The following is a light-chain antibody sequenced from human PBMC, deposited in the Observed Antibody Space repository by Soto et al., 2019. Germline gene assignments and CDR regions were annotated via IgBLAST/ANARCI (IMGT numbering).Light chain of an antibody. V-gene: IGKV3-15*01. CDR1: QSVSSN. CDR3: QQRSNWPPLT. CDR2: GAS. J-gene: IGKJ4*01. Sequence: EIVMTQSPATLSVSPGERATLSCRASQSVSSNLAWYQQKPGQAPRLLIYGASTRATDLPGRFSGSGSGTEFTLTISSLQSEDFAVYYCQQRSNWPPLTFGGGTKVEIK.